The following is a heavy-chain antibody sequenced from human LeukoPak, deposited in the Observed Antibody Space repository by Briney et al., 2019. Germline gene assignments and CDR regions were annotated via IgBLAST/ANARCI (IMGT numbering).Heavy chain of an antibody. CDR3: AEATGEAAAARH. Sequence: SQTLSLTCTVSGGSISSGSYYWSWIRQPAGKGLEWIGRIYTSGSTNYNPSLKSRVTISVDTSKNQFSLTLTSVTAADTAVYYCAEATGEAAAARHWGPGTLVTVSS. D-gene: IGHD6-25*01. V-gene: IGHV4-61*02. CDR2: IYTSGST. CDR1: GGSISSGSYY. J-gene: IGHJ1*01.